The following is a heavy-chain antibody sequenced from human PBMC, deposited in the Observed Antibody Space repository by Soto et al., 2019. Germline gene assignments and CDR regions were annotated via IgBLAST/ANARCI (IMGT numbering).Heavy chain of an antibody. V-gene: IGHV3-30-3*01. D-gene: IGHD3-3*01. J-gene: IGHJ6*02. CDR1: GFTFSSYA. CDR2: ISYDGSNK. CDR3: ARDETDFWSGYRQYYYYGMDV. Sequence: GGSLRLSCAASGFTFSSYAMHWVRQAPGKGLEWVAVISYDGSNKYYADSVKGRFTISRDNSKNTLYLQMNSLRAADTAAYYCARDETDFWSGYRQYYYYGMDVWGQGTTVTVSS.